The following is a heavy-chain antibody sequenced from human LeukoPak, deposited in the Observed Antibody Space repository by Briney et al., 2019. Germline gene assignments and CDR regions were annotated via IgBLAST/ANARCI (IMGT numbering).Heavy chain of an antibody. V-gene: IGHV4-4*02. Sequence: SETLSLTCAVSGGSISSSNWWSWVRQPPGKGLEWIGEIYHSGSTNYNPSLKSRVTISVDTSKNQFSLKLSSVTAADTAVYYCARGVGASASGWFDPWGQGTLVTVSS. CDR2: IYHSGST. CDR3: ARGVGASASGWFDP. J-gene: IGHJ5*02. CDR1: GGSISSSNW. D-gene: IGHD1-26*01.